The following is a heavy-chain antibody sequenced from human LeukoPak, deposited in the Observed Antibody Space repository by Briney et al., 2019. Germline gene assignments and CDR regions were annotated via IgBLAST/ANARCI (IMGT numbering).Heavy chain of an antibody. CDR1: GFTFSSYG. CDR3: AKGGTYYDFWSGYYLLGY. Sequence: PGGSLRLSCAASGFTFSSYGMHWVRQAPGKGLEWVAVISYDGSNKYYADSVKGRFTISRDNSKNTLYLQMNSLRAEDTAVYYCAKGGTYYDFWSGYYLLGYWGQGTLVTVSS. J-gene: IGHJ4*02. CDR2: ISYDGSNK. D-gene: IGHD3-3*01. V-gene: IGHV3-30*18.